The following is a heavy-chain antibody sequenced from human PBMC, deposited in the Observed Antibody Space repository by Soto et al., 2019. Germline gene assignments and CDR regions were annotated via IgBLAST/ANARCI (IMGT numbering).Heavy chain of an antibody. Sequence: QVQLVQSGAEVKKPGSSVKVSCTASGGTFSSYAISWVRQAPGQGLEWMGGTLPMFGKANYAQKFQGRVTIFVDKSTSTAYMELSILTSEDTAVNYCATVDICAWIDRMDVWGQVTTATVA. CDR3: ATVDICAWIDRMDV. V-gene: IGHV1-69*06. CDR1: GGTFSSYA. D-gene: IGHD2-2*03. J-gene: IGHJ6*01. CDR2: TLPMFGKA.